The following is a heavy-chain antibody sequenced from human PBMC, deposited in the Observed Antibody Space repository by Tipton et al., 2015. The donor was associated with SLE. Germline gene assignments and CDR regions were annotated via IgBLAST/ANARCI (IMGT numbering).Heavy chain of an antibody. Sequence: SLRLSCAASGFTFSSYDMHWVRQATGKGLEWVSAIGTAGDTYYPGSVKGRFTISRENAKNSLYLQMNSLRAGDTAVYYCSSGANRVLSAHWYFDLWGRGTLVTVSS. CDR2: IGTAGDT. J-gene: IGHJ2*01. CDR1: GFTFSSYD. CDR3: SSGANRVLSAHWYFDL. V-gene: IGHV3-13*01. D-gene: IGHD1-14*01.